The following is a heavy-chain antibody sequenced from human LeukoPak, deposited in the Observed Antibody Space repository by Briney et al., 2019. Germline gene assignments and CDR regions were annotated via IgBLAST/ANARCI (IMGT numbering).Heavy chain of an antibody. D-gene: IGHD3-22*01. Sequence: GASVKVSCKVSGYTLTELSMHWVRQAPGKGLEWMGGFDPEDGETIYAQKFQGRVTMTEDTSTDTAYMELRSLRSDDTAVYYCARGASSYYDSSDYFDYWGQGTLVTVSS. CDR3: ARGASSYYDSSDYFDY. CDR2: FDPEDGET. V-gene: IGHV1-24*01. J-gene: IGHJ4*02. CDR1: GYTLTELS.